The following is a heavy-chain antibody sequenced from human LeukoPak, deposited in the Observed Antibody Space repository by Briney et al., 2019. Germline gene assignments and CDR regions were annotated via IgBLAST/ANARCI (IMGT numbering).Heavy chain of an antibody. CDR3: ARHVGGAWIDH. J-gene: IGHJ4*02. V-gene: IGHV4-38-2*02. CDR2: IYHSGST. CDR1: GYSISSGYY. D-gene: IGHD1-26*01. Sequence: SETLSLTCTVSGYSISSGYYWGCIRQPPGKGLEWIGSIYHSGSTYYNSSLKSRVTISLDTSKNQFSLKLSSVTAADTAVYYCARHVGGAWIDHWGQGTLVTVSS.